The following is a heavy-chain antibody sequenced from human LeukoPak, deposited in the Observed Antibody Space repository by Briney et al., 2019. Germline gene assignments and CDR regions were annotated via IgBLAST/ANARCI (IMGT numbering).Heavy chain of an antibody. D-gene: IGHD2/OR15-2a*01. CDR3: AKWGPYCNSNYCPALDC. CDR1: GFTFSTYW. V-gene: IGHV3-7*01. J-gene: IGHJ4*02. CDR2: INRDGSEK. Sequence: PGGSLRPSCAASGFTFSTYWMSWVRQAPGRGLEWVANINRDGSEKYYGDSVKGRFTISRDNAENSLFLQMNSLRADDTAVCYCAKWGPYCNSNYCPALDCWGQGALVTVSS.